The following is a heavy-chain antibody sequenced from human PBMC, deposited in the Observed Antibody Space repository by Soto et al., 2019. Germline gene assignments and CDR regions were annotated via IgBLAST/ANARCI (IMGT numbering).Heavy chain of an antibody. CDR1: GFTFSSHG. D-gene: IGHD3-10*01. Sequence: QVQLVESGGGVVQPGRSLRLSCAASGFTFSSHGMHWVRQAPGKGLEWVAVIWYDGSNKYYADSVKGRFTISRDNSKNTLYLQMSSLRAEDTAVYYCARDTARAMVRIYYGMDVWGQGTTVTVSS. CDR2: IWYDGSNK. V-gene: IGHV3-33*01. J-gene: IGHJ6*02. CDR3: ARDTARAMVRIYYGMDV.